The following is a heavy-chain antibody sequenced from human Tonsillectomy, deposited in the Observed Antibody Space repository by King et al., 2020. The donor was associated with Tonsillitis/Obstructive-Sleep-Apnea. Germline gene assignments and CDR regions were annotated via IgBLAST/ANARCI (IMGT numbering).Heavy chain of an antibody. J-gene: IGHJ4*02. CDR2: IYSGGRT. V-gene: IGHV3-66*01. CDR3: ARAFRGYSSCFDY. D-gene: IGHD6-13*01. Sequence: VQLVESGGGLVKPGGSLRLSCAASGFTVSSNYMSWVRQAPGKGLEWVSVIYSGGRTYYADSVKGGFTISRDNSKNTLYLQMNSLGAEDTAVYYCARAFRGYSSCFDYWGQGTLGTVSS. CDR1: GFTVSSNY.